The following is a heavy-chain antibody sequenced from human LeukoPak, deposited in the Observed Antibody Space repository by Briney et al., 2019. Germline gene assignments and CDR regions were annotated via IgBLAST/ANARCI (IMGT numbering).Heavy chain of an antibody. CDR1: GGSFSGYY. J-gene: IGHJ5*02. Sequence: SETLSLTCAVYGGSFSGYYWSWIRQPPGKGLEWIGEINHSGSTNYNPSLKSRVTISVDTSKNQFSLKLSSVTAADTAVYYCARWGYDSSYLSWGQGTLVTVSS. D-gene: IGHD3-22*01. CDR3: ARWGYDSSYLS. V-gene: IGHV4-34*01. CDR2: INHSGST.